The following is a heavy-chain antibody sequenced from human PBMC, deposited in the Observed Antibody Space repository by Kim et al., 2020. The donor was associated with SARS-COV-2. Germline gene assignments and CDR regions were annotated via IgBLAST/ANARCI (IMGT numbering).Heavy chain of an antibody. CDR3: ARDAVWFGDSN. CDR1: GFTVSSNY. Sequence: GGSLRLSCAASGFTVSSNYMSWVRQAPGKGLEWVSVIYSGGSTYYADSVKGRFTISRDNSKNTLYLQMNNLRAEDTAVYYCARDAVWFGDSNWGQGTLVTVSS. J-gene: IGHJ4*02. V-gene: IGHV3-66*01. CDR2: IYSGGST. D-gene: IGHD3-10*01.